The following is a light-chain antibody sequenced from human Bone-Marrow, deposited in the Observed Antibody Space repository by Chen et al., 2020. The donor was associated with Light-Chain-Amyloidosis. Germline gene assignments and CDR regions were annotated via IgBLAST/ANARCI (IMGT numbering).Light chain of an antibody. CDR1: QNINTY. CDR2: DAS. J-gene: IGKJ2*01. V-gene: IGKV3-11*01. Sequence: EIVLTQSPATLSLSPGESATLSCRASQNINTYLAWYQQKPGQAPSLLIYDASNRATGIPARFSGSGSGTDCTLTISSLEPEDFAVYFCHQCSNWPLFGPGTKVEIK. CDR3: HQCSNWPL.